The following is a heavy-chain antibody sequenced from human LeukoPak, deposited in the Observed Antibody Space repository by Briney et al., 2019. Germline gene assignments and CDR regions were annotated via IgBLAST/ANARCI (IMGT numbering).Heavy chain of an antibody. Sequence: TLSLTCTVSGGSISSGGYYWCWIRQHPGKGLEWIGYIYYSGSTYYNPSLRSRVTISVDTSKNQFSLKLSSVTAADTAVYYCARSPGGWFGELLSTGSWFDPWGQGTLVTVSS. CDR2: IYYSGST. J-gene: IGHJ5*02. V-gene: IGHV4-31*03. CDR3: ARSPGGWFGELLSTGSWFDP. CDR1: GGSISSGGYY. D-gene: IGHD3-10*01.